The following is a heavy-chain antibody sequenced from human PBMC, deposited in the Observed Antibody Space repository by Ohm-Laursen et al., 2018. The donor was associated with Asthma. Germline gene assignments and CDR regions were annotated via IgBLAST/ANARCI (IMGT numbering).Heavy chain of an antibody. V-gene: IGHV3-23*01. CDR3: AKDACGDSCYNYFDS. D-gene: IGHD2-15*01. CDR1: GFAFSTHE. J-gene: IGHJ4*02. Sequence: SLRLSCTAFGFAFSTHEMSWVRRAPGKRLEWVSAISGTGGSTFYADSVTGRLTISRDNSKNTLYLQMNSLRAEDTAVYYCAKDACGDSCYNYFDSWGQGTLVIVSS. CDR2: ISGTGGST.